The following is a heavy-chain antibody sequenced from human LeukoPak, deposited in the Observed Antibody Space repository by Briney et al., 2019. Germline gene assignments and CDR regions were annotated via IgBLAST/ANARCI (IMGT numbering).Heavy chain of an antibody. CDR2: TYYRSKWYD. J-gene: IGHJ3*02. CDR1: GDSVSSNSAA. Sequence: SQTLSLTCAISGDSVSSNSAAWSWVRQSPSRGLEWLGRTYYRSKWYDDYAVSVKSRITINPDTSKNQFSLQPNSVTPEDTAVYYRASSWELLSPDAFDIWGQGTMVTVSS. V-gene: IGHV6-1*01. D-gene: IGHD1-26*01. CDR3: ASSWELLSPDAFDI.